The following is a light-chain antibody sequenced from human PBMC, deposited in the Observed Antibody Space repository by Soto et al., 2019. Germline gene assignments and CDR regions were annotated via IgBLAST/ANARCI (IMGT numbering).Light chain of an antibody. Sequence: EIVLTQSPATLSLSPGERATLSCRASQSVSSYLAWYQRKPGQAPRLLIYGASSRATGIPDRFSGSGSWTDFTLIIKRLEPEDFAVYYCQQYGSSITFGQGTRLEIK. J-gene: IGKJ5*01. CDR3: QQYGSSIT. CDR1: QSVSSY. V-gene: IGKV3-20*01. CDR2: GAS.